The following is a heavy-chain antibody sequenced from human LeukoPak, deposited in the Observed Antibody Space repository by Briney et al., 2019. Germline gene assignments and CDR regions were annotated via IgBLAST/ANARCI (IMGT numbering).Heavy chain of an antibody. CDR1: GTSISPYY. CDR2: IYYSGST. CDR3: AREVGDSDSDNWFDP. V-gene: IGHV4-59*01. Sequence: SETLSLTCAVSGTSISPYYWSWIRQPPGKGLKWIGYIYYSGSTNYNPSLKSRVTISIDTSENQVSLILRSVTAADTAVYYCAREVGDSDSDNWFDPWGQGTLVTVSS. J-gene: IGHJ5*02. D-gene: IGHD2-21*02.